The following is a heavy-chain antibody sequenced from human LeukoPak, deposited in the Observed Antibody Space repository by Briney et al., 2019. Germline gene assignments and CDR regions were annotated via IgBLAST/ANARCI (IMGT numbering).Heavy chain of an antibody. CDR3: ARDLKPPGYSYGPPDY. CDR2: ISSSSSYI. J-gene: IGHJ4*02. D-gene: IGHD5-18*01. CDR1: GFTFSSYS. V-gene: IGHV3-21*01. Sequence: GGSLRLSCAASGFTFSSYSMNWVRQAPGKGLEWVSSISSSSSYIYYADSVKGRFTISRDNAKNSLYLQMNSLRAEDTAVYYCARDLKPPGYSYGPPDYWGQGTLVTVSS.